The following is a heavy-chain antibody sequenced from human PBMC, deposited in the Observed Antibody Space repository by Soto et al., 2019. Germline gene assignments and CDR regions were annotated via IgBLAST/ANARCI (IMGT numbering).Heavy chain of an antibody. J-gene: IGHJ4*02. V-gene: IGHV4-59*11. D-gene: IGHD6-13*01. CDR3: ARGGASSIWLDY. Sequence: QVQLQESGPGLVKPSETLSLTCTVSGGSISSHHWSWIRQPPGKGPECIGSIHDSGSTTYSPSLKSRVTISVDTSKNQFSLSMTSVTAADTAVYSCARGGASSIWLDYWGQGILVTVYS. CDR1: GGSISSHH. CDR2: IHDSGST.